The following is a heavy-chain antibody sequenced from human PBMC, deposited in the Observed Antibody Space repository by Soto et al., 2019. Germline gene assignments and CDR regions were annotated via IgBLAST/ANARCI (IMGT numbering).Heavy chain of an antibody. CDR2: ISSSSSHK. CDR3: VPDVVLIAATGY. J-gene: IGHJ4*02. CDR1: GISISTNS. V-gene: IGHV3-21*01. D-gene: IGHD6-6*01. Sequence: GGSLRLSCAASGISISTNSMNWVRQAPGKGLEWVSSISSSSSHKQYAESVKGRITISRDNAKNSLYLEMNSLRAEDTAVYYCVPDVVLIAATGYWGQGTLVTVSS.